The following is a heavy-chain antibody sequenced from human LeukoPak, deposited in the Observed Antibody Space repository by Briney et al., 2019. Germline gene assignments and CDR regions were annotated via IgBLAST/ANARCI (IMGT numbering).Heavy chain of an antibody. CDR2: IIPILDIA. CDR3: AREGPDSGSFPYYYYYGMDV. D-gene: IGHD1-26*01. V-gene: IGHV1-69*04. CDR1: GYAFTVRY. Sequence: SVKVSCKASGYAFTVRYMHWVRQVPGQGLEWMGRIIPILDIANYAQTFQGRVTITADKSTSTAYIELSSLSSEDTAVYYCAREGPDSGSFPYYYYYGMDVWGQGTTVTVSS. J-gene: IGHJ6*02.